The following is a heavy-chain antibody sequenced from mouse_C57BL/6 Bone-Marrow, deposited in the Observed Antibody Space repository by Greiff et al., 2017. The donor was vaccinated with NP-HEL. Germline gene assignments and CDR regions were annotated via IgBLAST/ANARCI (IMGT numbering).Heavy chain of an antibody. D-gene: IGHD1-1*02. CDR3: ARDRDYDYARDY. CDR2: ISNGGGST. V-gene: IGHV5-12*01. Sequence: EVMLVESGGGLVQPGGSLKLSCAASGFTFSDYYMYWVRQTPEKRLEWVAYISNGGGSTYYPDTVKGRFTISRDNAKNTLYLKMSRLKSEDTARYYCARDRDYDYARDYWGQGTSVTVSS. J-gene: IGHJ4*01. CDR1: GFTFSDYY.